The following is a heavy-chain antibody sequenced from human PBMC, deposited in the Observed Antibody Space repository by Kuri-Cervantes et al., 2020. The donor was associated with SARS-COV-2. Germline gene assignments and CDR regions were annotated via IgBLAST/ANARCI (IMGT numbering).Heavy chain of an antibody. CDR2: IIPIFGTG. D-gene: IGHD1-7*01. V-gene: IGHV1-69*13. J-gene: IGHJ4*02. Sequence: SVTVSCKASGGTFSSYATSWVRQAPGQGLEWMGEIIPIFGTGNYAQKFQGRPTITADESTSTAYMEPSSLRSEDTAVYYCARVSNWNYPSFDYWGQGTLVTVSS. CDR1: GGTFSSYA. CDR3: ARVSNWNYPSFDY.